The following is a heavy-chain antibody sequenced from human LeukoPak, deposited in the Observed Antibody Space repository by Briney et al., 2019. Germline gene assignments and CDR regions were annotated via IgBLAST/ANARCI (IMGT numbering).Heavy chain of an antibody. Sequence: SETLSLTCTVSGGSISSSSYYWGWIRQPPGKGLEWIGSIYYSGSTYYNPSLKSRVTISVDTSKNQFSLKLSSVTAADTAVYYCARGNYDFWSGDDYWGQGTLVTVSS. CDR2: IYYSGST. D-gene: IGHD3-3*01. J-gene: IGHJ4*02. V-gene: IGHV4-39*07. CDR3: ARGNYDFWSGDDY. CDR1: GGSISSSSYY.